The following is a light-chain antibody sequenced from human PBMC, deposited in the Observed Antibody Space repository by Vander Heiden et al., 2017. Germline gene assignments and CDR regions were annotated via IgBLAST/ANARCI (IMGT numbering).Light chain of an antibody. V-gene: IGLV3-1*01. CDR3: QAWDSSTVV. CDR2: QDS. Sequence: SSELTQPPSQSVSPGQKDSITCSGDKLVDKYACWYHQKPCQSPVLVIYQDSKRPSGIPERFSGSNSGNTATLTISGTQAMDEADYYCQAWDSSTVVFGGGTKLTVL. CDR1: KLVDKY. J-gene: IGLJ2*01.